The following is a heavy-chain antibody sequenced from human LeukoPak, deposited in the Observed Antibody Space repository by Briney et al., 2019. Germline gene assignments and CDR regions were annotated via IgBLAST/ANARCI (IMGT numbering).Heavy chain of an antibody. CDR1: GFTFSSYA. J-gene: IGHJ4*02. D-gene: IGHD4-17*01. Sequence: GGSLRLSCAASGFTFSSYAMSWVRQAPGKGLEWVSSISGSGSTTYYADSVKGRFTISRDNSKNTLYLQMNSLRAEDTAVYYCAKNTLTTRTELGYWGQGTLVTVSA. CDR2: ISGSGSTT. CDR3: AKNTLTTRTELGY. V-gene: IGHV3-23*01.